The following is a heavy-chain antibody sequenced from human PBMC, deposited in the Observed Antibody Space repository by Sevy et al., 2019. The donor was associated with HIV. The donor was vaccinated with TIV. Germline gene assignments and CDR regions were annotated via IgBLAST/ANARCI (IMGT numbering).Heavy chain of an antibody. Sequence: GGSLRLSCAASGFTFSSYSMNWVRQAPGKGLEGVSSISSSSSYIYYADSVKGRFTNSGDNARNSLYLQMNSLRAEDMAVYYCARDAALSNYYDSSGYPNAFDIWGQGTMVTVSS. CDR1: GFTFSSYS. J-gene: IGHJ3*02. V-gene: IGHV3-21*01. D-gene: IGHD3-22*01. CDR2: ISSSSSYI. CDR3: ARDAALSNYYDSSGYPNAFDI.